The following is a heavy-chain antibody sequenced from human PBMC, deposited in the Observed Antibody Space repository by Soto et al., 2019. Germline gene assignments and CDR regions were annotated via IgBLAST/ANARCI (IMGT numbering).Heavy chain of an antibody. V-gene: IGHV3-23*01. CDR1: GFTFSTYA. Sequence: EVQLLESGGDLVQPGGSLRLSCAASGFTFSTYAMNWVRQAPGKGLEWVSGISTSGAGTYYADSVKGRFTISRDNSKNTLFLQMNSLRAEDSGLYYCATVYRYVDPEHWGQGTLVTVSS. CDR3: ATVYRYVDPEH. J-gene: IGHJ1*01. D-gene: IGHD4-17*01. CDR2: ISTSGAGT.